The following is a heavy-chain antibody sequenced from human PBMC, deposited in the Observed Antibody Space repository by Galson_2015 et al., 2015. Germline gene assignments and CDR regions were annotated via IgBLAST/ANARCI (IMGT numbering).Heavy chain of an antibody. CDR1: EFTFINYW. J-gene: IGHJ6*02. Sequence: SLRLSCAASEFTFINYWMNWVRQAPGKGLEWLANIKPDGSDRYYVDSVKGRFTISRDNAKNSLYLQMNSLRAEDTAVYYCARDFIAAGGLDVWGQGTTVTVS. V-gene: IGHV3-7*03. CDR2: IKPDGSDR. CDR3: ARDFIAAGGLDV. D-gene: IGHD3-16*02.